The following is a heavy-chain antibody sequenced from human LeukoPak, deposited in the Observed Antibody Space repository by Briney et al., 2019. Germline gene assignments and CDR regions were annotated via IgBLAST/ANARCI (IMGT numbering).Heavy chain of an antibody. J-gene: IGHJ4*02. CDR2: ISAYNGNT. Sequence: ASVKVSCKASGYTFTSYGISWVRQAPGQGLEWMGWISAYNGNTNYAQKLQGSVTMTTDTSTSTAYMELRSLRSDDTAVYYCARDRPLYGWVGIGYYFDYWGQGTLVTVSS. CDR3: ARDRPLYGWVGIGYYFDY. V-gene: IGHV1-18*01. D-gene: IGHD2-15*01. CDR1: GYTFTSYG.